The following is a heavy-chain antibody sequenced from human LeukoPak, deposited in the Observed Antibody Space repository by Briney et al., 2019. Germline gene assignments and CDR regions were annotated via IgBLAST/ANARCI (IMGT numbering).Heavy chain of an antibody. V-gene: IGHV4-59*08. CDR3: ARHHCSSTSCYGDYYYGMDV. D-gene: IGHD2-2*01. CDR2: IYYSGST. CDR1: GGSISSYY. J-gene: IGHJ6*02. Sequence: PSETLSLTCTVSGGSISSYYWSWIRQPPGKGLEWIGYIYYSGSTNYNPSLKSRVTISVDTSKNQFSLKLSSVTAADTAVYYCARHHCSSTSCYGDYYYGMDVWGQGTTVTVSS.